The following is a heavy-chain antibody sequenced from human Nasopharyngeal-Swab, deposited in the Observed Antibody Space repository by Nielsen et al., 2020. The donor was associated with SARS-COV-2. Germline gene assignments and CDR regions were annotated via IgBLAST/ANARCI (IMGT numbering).Heavy chain of an antibody. CDR2: AYYRSTWYH. CDR3: ARGSHNSGWF. J-gene: IGHJ4*02. D-gene: IGHD6-19*01. Sequence: SETLSLTCVLSGDSVSSNRAAWHWIRQSPSRGLEWLGRAYYRSTWYHDYAVSVQGRVTINPDTSKNLFSLQLNSVTPDDTAVYYCARGSHNSGWFWGRGTLVTVSS. V-gene: IGHV6-1*01. CDR1: GDSVSSNRAA.